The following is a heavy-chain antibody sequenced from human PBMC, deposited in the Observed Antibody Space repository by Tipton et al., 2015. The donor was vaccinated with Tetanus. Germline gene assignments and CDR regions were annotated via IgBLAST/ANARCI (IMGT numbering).Heavy chain of an antibody. J-gene: IGHJ4*02. CDR2: ISSTSRYI. V-gene: IGHV3-21*01. Sequence: SLRLSCAASGFTFSSYNMNWVRQAPGKGLEWVASISSTSRYIYYADSVKGRFTISRDNTKSSLYLQMNSLRAGDTAVYYCASGSTLDFWGQGTLVTVSS. CDR3: ASGSTLDF. CDR1: GFTFSSYN. D-gene: IGHD6-25*01.